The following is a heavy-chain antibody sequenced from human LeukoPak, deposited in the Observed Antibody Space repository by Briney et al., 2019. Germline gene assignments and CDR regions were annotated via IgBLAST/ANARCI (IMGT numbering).Heavy chain of an antibody. Sequence: SETLSLTCTVSGGSISNYYWSWIRQSAGKGLEWIGRIHSSGSTNFNPSLRSRVTMSADTSKHQFSLWLASVTAADTALYYCARGIATITQDSFDVWGLGTMVTVSS. CDR3: ARGIATITQDSFDV. V-gene: IGHV4-4*07. CDR2: IHSSGST. J-gene: IGHJ3*01. CDR1: GGSISNYY. D-gene: IGHD1-26*01.